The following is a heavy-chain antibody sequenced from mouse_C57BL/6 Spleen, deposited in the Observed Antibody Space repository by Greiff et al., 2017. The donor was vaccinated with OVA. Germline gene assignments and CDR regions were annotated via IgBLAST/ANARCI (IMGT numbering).Heavy chain of an antibody. D-gene: IGHD1-1*01. V-gene: IGHV5-12*01. Sequence: DVKLVESGGGLVQPGGSLKLSCAASGFTFSDYYMYWVRQTPEKRLEWVAYISNGGGSTYYPDTVKGRFTISRDNAKNTLYLQMSRLKSEDTAMYYCASGSSYFYWYFDVWGTGTTVTVSS. CDR3: ASGSSYFYWYFDV. CDR1: GFTFSDYY. J-gene: IGHJ1*03. CDR2: ISNGGGST.